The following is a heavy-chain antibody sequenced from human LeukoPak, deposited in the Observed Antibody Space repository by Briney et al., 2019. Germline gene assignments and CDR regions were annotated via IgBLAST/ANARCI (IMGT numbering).Heavy chain of an antibody. CDR1: GFTFSSYS. J-gene: IGHJ4*02. CDR2: ISSSSSTI. V-gene: IGHV3-48*04. Sequence: PGGSLRLSCAASGFTFSSYSMNWVRQAPGKGLEWVSYISSSSSTIYYADSVKGRFTISRDNAKNSLYLQMNSLRAEDTAVYYCARAGIDRIVGATKGYYFDYWGQGTLVTVSS. D-gene: IGHD1-26*01. CDR3: ARAGIDRIVGATKGYYFDY.